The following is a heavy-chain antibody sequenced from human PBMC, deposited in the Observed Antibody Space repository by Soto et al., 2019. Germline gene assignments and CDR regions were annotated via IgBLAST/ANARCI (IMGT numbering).Heavy chain of an antibody. CDR1: GFIFSSYG. CDR2: ISSDGSEE. J-gene: IGHJ3*01. Sequence: QVRLVESGGGEVQPGGSLRLSCTASGFIFSSYGMHWVRQAPGKGPVWVAFISSDGSEEYYTDSVKGRFSISRDASKNKLNLQMNSLRVEDTAVYYCAKRLGNDVFDVWGQGTMVTVSS. CDR3: AKRLGNDVFDV. V-gene: IGHV3-30*18. D-gene: IGHD7-27*01.